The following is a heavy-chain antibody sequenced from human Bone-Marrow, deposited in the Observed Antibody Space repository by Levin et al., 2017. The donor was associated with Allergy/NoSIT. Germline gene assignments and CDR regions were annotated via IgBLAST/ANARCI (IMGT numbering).Heavy chain of an antibody. Sequence: GESLKISCQVSGFNFGSSAMHWIRQAPGKGLQWVATISYDGSNTYYADFAKGRFTIGRDNSKNTLSLQMASLRPDDTAVFYCAKDGGVSGTNWFDLWGQGTLVTVAS. D-gene: IGHD2-8*02. CDR2: ISYDGSNT. J-gene: IGHJ5*02. V-gene: IGHV3-30*18. CDR3: AKDGGVSGTNWFDL. CDR1: GFNFGSSA.